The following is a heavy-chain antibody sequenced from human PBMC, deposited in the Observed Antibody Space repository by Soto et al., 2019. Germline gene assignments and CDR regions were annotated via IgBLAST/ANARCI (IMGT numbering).Heavy chain of an antibody. CDR3: AREYDILTGVIGLYNYGMDV. V-gene: IGHV3-33*01. J-gene: IGHJ6*02. CDR1: GFTFSTYG. CDR2: IWYDGSNK. D-gene: IGHD3-9*01. Sequence: QVQLVESGGGVVQPGRSLRLSCAASGFTFSTYGMHWVRQAPGKGLEWVAVIWYDGSNKYYVDSVRGRFTISVDNSKNPMYLQMNSLRTEDTAVDYWAREYDILTGVIGLYNYGMDVWGQGTTVTVAS.